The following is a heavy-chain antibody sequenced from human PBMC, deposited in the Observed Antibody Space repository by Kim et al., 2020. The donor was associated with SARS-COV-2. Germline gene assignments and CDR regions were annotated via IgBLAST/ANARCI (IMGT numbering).Heavy chain of an antibody. CDR1: GFTFSDYE. D-gene: IGHD6-19*01. CDR3: ARGGGPSSGWHDVFDY. J-gene: IGHJ4*02. Sequence: GGSLRLSCAASGFTFSDYEMNWVRQPPGKGLEWVSFISSTSNTIYYAEPVKGRFTISRDNANSALYLQMNSLTAEDTAFYYCARGGGPSSGWHDVFDYWGQGALVTVSS. V-gene: IGHV3-48*03. CDR2: ISSTSNTI.